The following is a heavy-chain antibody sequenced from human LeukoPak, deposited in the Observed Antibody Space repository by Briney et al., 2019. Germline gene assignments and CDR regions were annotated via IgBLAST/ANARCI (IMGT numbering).Heavy chain of an antibody. J-gene: IGHJ4*02. V-gene: IGHV3-23*01. CDR3: AKNIYRIAVAGPFDY. D-gene: IGHD6-19*01. CDR2: ISGSGGST. CDR1: GFTFSSYA. Sequence: GGSLGLSCAASGFTFSSYAMSWVRQAPGKGLEWVSAISGSGGSTYYADSVKGRFTISRDNSKNTLYLQMNSLRAEDTAVYYCAKNIYRIAVAGPFDYWGQGTLVTVSS.